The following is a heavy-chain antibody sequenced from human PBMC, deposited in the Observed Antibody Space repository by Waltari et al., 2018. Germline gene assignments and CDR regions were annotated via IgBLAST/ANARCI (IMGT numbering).Heavy chain of an antibody. CDR1: GGSFTGYY. Sequence: QVELQQWGARLVKPSETLSLNCVVSGGSFTGYYYSWIRQSSGKGLEWIGEINHLANANTRPALASRASISVGRAPNPFSLTLNSRSAADTAVYYCARGARRSQFSAARQPVSNYFDIWGRGTPVTVSS. J-gene: IGHJ4*02. D-gene: IGHD2-2*01. CDR2: INHLANA. V-gene: IGHV4-34*04. CDR3: ARGARRSQFSAARQPVSNYFDI.